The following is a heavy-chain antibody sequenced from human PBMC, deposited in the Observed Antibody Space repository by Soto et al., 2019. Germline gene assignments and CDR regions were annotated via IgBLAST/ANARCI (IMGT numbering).Heavy chain of an antibody. J-gene: IGHJ4*02. CDR2: LYPDGRA. Sequence: PGGSLRLSCAASGFNVSSNYLPWVRQAPGQGLKWVSVLYPDGRAYYADSVKGRFTISTDKSKNSVYLQINTLRAEDTAVYYCARGLGREYLDNRGYFHLDYWGQVTLVTVSS. D-gene: IGHD3-22*01. V-gene: IGHV3-53*01. CDR1: GFNVSSNY. CDR3: ARGLGREYLDNRGYFHLDY.